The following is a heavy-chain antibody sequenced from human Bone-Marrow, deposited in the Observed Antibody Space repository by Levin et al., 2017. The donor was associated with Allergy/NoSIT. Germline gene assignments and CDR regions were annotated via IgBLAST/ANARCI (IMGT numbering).Heavy chain of an antibody. CDR3: ARVTIFGVVIYEGFDV. CDR1: GYSFTTFG. V-gene: IGHV1-18*01. CDR2: INGDNGNI. J-gene: IGHJ3*01. Sequence: ASVKVSCKTSGYSFTTFGVTWVRQAPGQGLEWMGWINGDNGNINYGLKFLNRVFMTTDTSTSTAYMELRSLRPDDTAVYYCARVTIFGVVIYEGFDVWGQGTTVTVS. D-gene: IGHD3-3*01.